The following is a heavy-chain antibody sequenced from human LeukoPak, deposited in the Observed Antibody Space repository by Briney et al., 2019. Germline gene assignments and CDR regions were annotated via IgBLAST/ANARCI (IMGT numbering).Heavy chain of an antibody. CDR1: GGSIRTYY. CDR3: ARLVDYDNSGDPDIFDI. J-gene: IGHJ3*02. Sequence: SETLSLTCTVPGGSIRTYYWSWIRQPPGKGPEWMASINYSGRTKYNPSVQRRVTISLDTSKNLISLQLISMTAADTAAYYCARLVDYDNSGDPDIFDIWGQGTTVIVSS. V-gene: IGHV4-59*01. D-gene: IGHD3-22*01. CDR2: INYSGRT.